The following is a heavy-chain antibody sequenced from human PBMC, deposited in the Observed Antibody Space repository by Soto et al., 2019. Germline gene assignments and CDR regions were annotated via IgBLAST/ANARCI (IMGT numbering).Heavy chain of an antibody. V-gene: IGHV4-31*03. CDR1: GGSISSGGYY. CDR2: IYYSGST. J-gene: IGHJ6*02. D-gene: IGHD6-13*01. Sequence: SETLSLTCTVSGGSISSGGYYWSWIRQHPGKGLEWIGYIYYSGSTYYNPSLKSRVTISVDTSKNQFSLKLSSVTAADTAVYYCAAYSSSLTNYYYYYGMDVWGQGTTVTVSS. CDR3: AAYSSSLTNYYYYYGMDV.